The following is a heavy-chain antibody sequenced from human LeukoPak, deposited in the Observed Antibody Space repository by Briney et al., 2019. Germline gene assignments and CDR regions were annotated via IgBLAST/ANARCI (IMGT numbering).Heavy chain of an antibody. V-gene: IGHV3-21*01. Sequence: PGGSLRLSCAASGFTFSSYRMNWVRQAPRKGLEWVSSINCSSSYIYYADSVKGRFTISRDNAKNSLYLQMNSLRAEDTAVYYCARGPPEYYYDSSGYYHFDYWGQGTLVTVSS. CDR2: INCSSSYI. CDR3: ARGPPEYYYDSSGYYHFDY. D-gene: IGHD3-22*01. CDR1: GFTFSSYR. J-gene: IGHJ4*02.